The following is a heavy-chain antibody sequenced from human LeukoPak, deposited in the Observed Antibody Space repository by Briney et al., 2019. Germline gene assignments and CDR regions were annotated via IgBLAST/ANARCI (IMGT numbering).Heavy chain of an antibody. CDR2: IGAYNGNT. CDR1: GYTFTSYG. J-gene: IGHJ4*02. Sequence: ASVKVSCKASGYTFTSYGISWVRQAPGQGLEWMGWIGAYNGNTNYAQKLQGRVTMTTDTSTSTAYMELRSLRSDDTAVYYCARVRSRGWTESPLDYWGQGTLVTVSS. V-gene: IGHV1-18*01. CDR3: ARVRSRGWTESPLDY. D-gene: IGHD6-19*01.